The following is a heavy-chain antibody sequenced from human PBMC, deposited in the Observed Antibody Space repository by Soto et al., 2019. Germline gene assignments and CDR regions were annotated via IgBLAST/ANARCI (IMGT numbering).Heavy chain of an antibody. J-gene: IGHJ4*02. V-gene: IGHV4-39*01. CDR1: GGCICSSSYY. Sequence: PSETMSLTSTVSGGCICSSSYYWGWNNQPPGKGLEWIGSIYYSGSTYYNPSLKSRVTISVDTSKNQCSLKLSSVTAADTAVYYCARIGRYQLQARGLWHYFDYWGQGTLVTVSS. D-gene: IGHD2-2*01. CDR2: IYYSGST. CDR3: ARIGRYQLQARGLWHYFDY.